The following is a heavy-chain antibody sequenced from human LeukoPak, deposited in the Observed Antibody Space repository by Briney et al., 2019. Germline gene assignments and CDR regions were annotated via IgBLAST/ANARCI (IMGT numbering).Heavy chain of an antibody. Sequence: ASVKVSXKASGYTFTSYYMHWVRQAPGQGLEWMGIINPSGGSTSYAQKFQGRVTMTRDTSTSTVYMELSSLRSEDTAVYYCARVDSMVNFDYWGQGTLVTVSS. D-gene: IGHD5-18*01. J-gene: IGHJ4*02. V-gene: IGHV1-46*01. CDR3: ARVDSMVNFDY. CDR1: GYTFTSYY. CDR2: INPSGGST.